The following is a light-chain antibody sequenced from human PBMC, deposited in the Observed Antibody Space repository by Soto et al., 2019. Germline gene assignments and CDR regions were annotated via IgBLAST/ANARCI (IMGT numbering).Light chain of an antibody. CDR2: DAS. J-gene: IGKJ1*01. V-gene: IGKV1-5*01. CDR1: QSISSW. CDR3: QQYNSYPRT. Sequence: DIQMTQSPSTLSASVGDRVTITCRASQSISSWLAWYQQKPGKAPKLLIYDASSLESGVPSRFRSSGSGTEFTLTISSLQPDDFSTYYCQQYNSYPRTFGQGTKVEIK.